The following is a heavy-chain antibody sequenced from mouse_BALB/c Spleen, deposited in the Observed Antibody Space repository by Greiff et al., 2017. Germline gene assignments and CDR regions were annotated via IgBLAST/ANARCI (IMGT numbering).Heavy chain of an antibody. V-gene: IGHV5-15*02. J-gene: IGHJ4*01. Sequence: EVKLVESGGGLVQPGGSRKLSCAASGFTFSDYGMAWVRQAPGKGPEWVAFISNLAYSIYYADTVTGRFTISRENAKNTLYLEMSSLRSEDTAMYYCARIFWDNYAMDYWGQGTSVTVSS. CDR2: ISNLAYSI. D-gene: IGHD4-1*01. CDR3: ARIFWDNYAMDY. CDR1: GFTFSDYG.